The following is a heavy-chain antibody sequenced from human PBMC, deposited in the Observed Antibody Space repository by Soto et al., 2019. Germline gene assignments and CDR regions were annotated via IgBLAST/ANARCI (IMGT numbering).Heavy chain of an antibody. J-gene: IGHJ4*01. CDR3: PRVFRTGTTLVDFAY. CDR2: IYYSGST. Sequence: SETLSLTCTVSGGSVSSGSYYWSWIRQPPGKGLEWIGYIYYSGSTTYTPSLKSRVSISVDTSNTQFSLKLSSVTAADTAVYYCPRVFRTGTTLVDFAYWGHGTLVTVSS. V-gene: IGHV4-61*01. D-gene: IGHD1-7*01. CDR1: GGSVSSGSYY.